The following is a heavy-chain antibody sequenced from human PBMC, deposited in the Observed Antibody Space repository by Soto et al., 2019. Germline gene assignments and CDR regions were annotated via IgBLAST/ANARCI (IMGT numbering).Heavy chain of an antibody. CDR1: GYTFTGYY. CDR2: INPNSGGT. CDR3: ARDSSYYDFWSGYPYNWFDP. V-gene: IGHV1-2*04. D-gene: IGHD3-3*01. Sequence: GASVKVSCKASGYTFTGYYMHWVRQAPGQGLEWMGWINPNSGGTNYAQKFQGWVTMTRDTSISTAYMELSRLRSDDTAVYYCARDSSYYDFWSGYPYNWFDPWGQGTLVTVSS. J-gene: IGHJ5*02.